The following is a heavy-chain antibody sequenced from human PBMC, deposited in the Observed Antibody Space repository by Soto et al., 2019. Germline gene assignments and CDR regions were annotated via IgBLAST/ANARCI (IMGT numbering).Heavy chain of an antibody. D-gene: IGHD2-2*01. CDR2: INHSGST. Sequence: SSGSISITCAVYSGSFSGSDWSWIRKPPGKGLEWIGEINHSGSTNYNPSLKSRVTISVDTSKNQFSLKLSSVTAADTAVYYCARGPSYRPNWFDPWGQGTLVTVSS. CDR3: ARGPSYRPNWFDP. V-gene: IGHV4-34*01. CDR1: SGSFSGSD. J-gene: IGHJ5*02.